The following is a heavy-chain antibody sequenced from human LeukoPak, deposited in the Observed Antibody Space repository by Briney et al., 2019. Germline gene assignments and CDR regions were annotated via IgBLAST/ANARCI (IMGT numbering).Heavy chain of an antibody. CDR2: ISYDGSNK. CDR3: AKDLSGYGLFDY. V-gene: IGHV3-30*18. CDR1: GFTFSSYG. J-gene: IGHJ4*02. D-gene: IGHD5-12*01. Sequence: GGSPRLSCAASGFTFSSYGIHWVRQAPGKGLEWVAVISYDGSNKYYADSVKGRFTISRDNSKNTLYLQMNSLRAEDTAVYYCAKDLSGYGLFDYWGQGTLVTVSS.